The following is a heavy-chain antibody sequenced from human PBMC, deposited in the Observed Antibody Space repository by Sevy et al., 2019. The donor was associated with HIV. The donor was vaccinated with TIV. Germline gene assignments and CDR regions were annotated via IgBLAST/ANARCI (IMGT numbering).Heavy chain of an antibody. CDR2: VDHTGNT. D-gene: IGHD3-9*01. Sequence: SETLSLTCTVSGYSISSGYLWGWIRQPPGKGLEWIGGVDHTGNTYYNPSPKSRVTTSVETSKNQFSLRLSSVTAADTAVYYCANFGRLLIINGDAFDVWGQGTMVTVSS. J-gene: IGHJ3*01. V-gene: IGHV4-38-2*02. CDR3: ANFGRLLIINGDAFDV. CDR1: GYSISSGYL.